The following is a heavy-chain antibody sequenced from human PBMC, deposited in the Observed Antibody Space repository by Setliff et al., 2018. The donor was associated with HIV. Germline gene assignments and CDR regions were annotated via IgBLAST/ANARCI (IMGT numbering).Heavy chain of an antibody. CDR3: ARVAGSSWPFDY. Sequence: PSETLSLTCTVSGGSISSYYWSWIRQPPGKGLEWIGYIYYSGSTNYNPSLKSRVTISVDTSKNQFSLKLSSVTAADTAVYYCARVAGSSWPFDYWGQGTLVTVSS. V-gene: IGHV4-59*01. CDR1: GGSISSYY. CDR2: IYYSGST. J-gene: IGHJ4*02. D-gene: IGHD6-13*01.